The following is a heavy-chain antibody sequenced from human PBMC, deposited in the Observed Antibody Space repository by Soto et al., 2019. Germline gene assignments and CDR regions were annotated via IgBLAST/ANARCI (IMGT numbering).Heavy chain of an antibody. D-gene: IGHD3-10*01. V-gene: IGHV4-4*07. CDR3: ARVGITMVRGATGETYYYYGMDA. CDR2: IYTSGST. Sequence: QVQLQESGPGLVKPSETLSLTCTVSGGSISSYYWSWIRQPAGKGLEWIGRIYTSGSTNYNPSLKSRVTMSVDTSKNQFSLKLSSVTAADTAVYYCARVGITMVRGATGETYYYYGMDAWGQGTTVTVSS. CDR1: GGSISSYY. J-gene: IGHJ6*02.